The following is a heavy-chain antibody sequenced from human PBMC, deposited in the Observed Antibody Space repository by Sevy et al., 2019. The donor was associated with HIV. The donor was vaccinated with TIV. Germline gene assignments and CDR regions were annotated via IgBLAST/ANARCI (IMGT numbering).Heavy chain of an antibody. CDR1: GFTFGDYT. CDR2: IRSKAYGGTT. V-gene: IGHV3-49*04. Sequence: GESLKISCTASGFTFGDYTMSWVRQAPGKGLEWVSFIRSKAYGGTTQYAASVKGRFTISRDDSKSIAYLQMNSPRTEDTAVYYCTRVEGATDWGMDVWGQGTTVTVSS. CDR3: TRVEGATDWGMDV. J-gene: IGHJ6*02. D-gene: IGHD1-26*01.